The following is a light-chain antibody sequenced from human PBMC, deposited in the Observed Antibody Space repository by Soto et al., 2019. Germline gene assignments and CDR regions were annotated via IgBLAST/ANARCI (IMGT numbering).Light chain of an antibody. CDR1: SSNIGSHY. CDR3: GTWDSSLSAYV. CDR2: ENN. V-gene: IGLV1-51*01. J-gene: IGLJ1*01. Sequence: QSALTQPPSVSAAPGQMVTISCSGSSSNIGSHYGSWYQQLPGTAPKLLIYENNKRPSGIPDRFSGSKSGTSATLGIAGLQTGDEADYYCGTWDSSLSAYVFGTGTKVTVL.